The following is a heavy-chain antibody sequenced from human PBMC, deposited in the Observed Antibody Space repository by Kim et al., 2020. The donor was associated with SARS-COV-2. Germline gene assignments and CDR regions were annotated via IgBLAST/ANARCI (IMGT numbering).Heavy chain of an antibody. J-gene: IGHJ3*02. CDR1: GGSISSSSYY. CDR2: IYYSGST. Sequence: SETLSLTCTVSGGSISSSSYYWGWIRQPPGKGLEWIGSIYYSGSTYYNPSLKSRVTISVDTSKNQFSLKLSSVTAADTAVYYCARPVVAASGAFDIWGQGTMVTVSS. D-gene: IGHD3-22*01. CDR3: ARPVVAASGAFDI. V-gene: IGHV4-39*01.